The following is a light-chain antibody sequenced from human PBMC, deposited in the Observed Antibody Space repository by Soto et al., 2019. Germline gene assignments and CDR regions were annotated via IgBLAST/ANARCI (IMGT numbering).Light chain of an antibody. J-gene: IGKJ4*01. Sequence: DIQMTQSPSSLSASVGDRVTITCRASHSISTFLNWYQHTPGKAPKLLIYSASTLQSGVPPRFSGSGSGTDFTLTISSLQPEDFATYYCQQSYNTLTFGGGTKVEIK. CDR3: QQSYNTLT. V-gene: IGKV1-39*01. CDR2: SAS. CDR1: HSISTF.